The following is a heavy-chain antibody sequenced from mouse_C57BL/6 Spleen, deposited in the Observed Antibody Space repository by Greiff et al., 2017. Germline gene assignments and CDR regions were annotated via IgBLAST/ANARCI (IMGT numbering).Heavy chain of an antibody. D-gene: IGHD1-1*01. CDR1: GFTFSNYW. Sequence: EVKLEESGGGLVQPGGSMKLSCVASGFTFSNYWMNWVRQSPEKGLEWVAQIRLKSDNYATHYAESVKGRLTISRDDSKSSVSLQMNNLRAEDTGIYYCTGSYYGRGAWFAYWGQGTLVTVSA. CDR2: IRLKSDNYAT. V-gene: IGHV6-3*01. J-gene: IGHJ3*01. CDR3: TGSYYGRGAWFAY.